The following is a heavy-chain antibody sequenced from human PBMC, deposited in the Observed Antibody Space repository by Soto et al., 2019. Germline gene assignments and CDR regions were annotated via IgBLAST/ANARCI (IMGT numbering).Heavy chain of an antibody. CDR2: INHSGST. Sequence: QVQLQQWGAGLLKPSETLSLTCAVYGGSFSGYYWSWIRQPPGKGLEWIGEINHSGSTNYNPSLKSRVTISVDTSKNQFSLKLSSVTAADTAVYYCARRGWRSSSWYGYNWFDPWGQGTLVTVSS. CDR3: ARRGWRSSSWYGYNWFDP. J-gene: IGHJ5*02. CDR1: GGSFSGYY. D-gene: IGHD6-13*01. V-gene: IGHV4-34*01.